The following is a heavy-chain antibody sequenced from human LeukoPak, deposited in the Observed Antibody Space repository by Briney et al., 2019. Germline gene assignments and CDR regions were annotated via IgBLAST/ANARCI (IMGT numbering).Heavy chain of an antibody. D-gene: IGHD5-24*01. CDR1: GFTVSNNY. J-gene: IGHJ4*02. Sequence: GVSLRLSCVVSGFTVSNNYMRWVRQAPGKGLEWVSVIYSGGSTYYADSVKGRFTISRDNSKNTVYLQMNSLRAEDTAVYYCARDDGYNRFDYWGQGTLVTVSS. CDR2: IYSGGST. CDR3: ARDDGYNRFDY. V-gene: IGHV3-66*01.